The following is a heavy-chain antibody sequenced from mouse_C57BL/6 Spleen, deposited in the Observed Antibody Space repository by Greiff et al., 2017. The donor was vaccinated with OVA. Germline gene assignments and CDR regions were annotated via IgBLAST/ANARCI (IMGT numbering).Heavy chain of an antibody. CDR2: IYPGDGDT. V-gene: IGHV1-82*01. CDR3: ARSRVTAAMDY. Sequence: QVQLKQSGPELVKPGASVKISCKASGYAFSSSWMNWVKQRPGKGLEWIGRIYPGDGDTNYNGKFKGKATLTADKSSSTAYMQLSSLTSEDFAVYFCARSRVTAAMDYWGQGTSVTVSS. J-gene: IGHJ4*01. D-gene: IGHD2-2*01. CDR1: GYAFSSSW.